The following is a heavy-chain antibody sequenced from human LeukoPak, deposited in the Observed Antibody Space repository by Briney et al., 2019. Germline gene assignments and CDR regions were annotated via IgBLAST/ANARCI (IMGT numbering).Heavy chain of an antibody. Sequence: PGGSLRLSCAASGFTVSSNYMSWVRQAPGKGLEWVSVIYSGGSTYYADSVKGRFTISRDNSKNTLYLQMNSLGAEDTAVYYCARDSDYWFDYWGQGTLVTVSS. J-gene: IGHJ4*02. CDR2: IYSGGST. CDR1: GFTVSSNY. V-gene: IGHV3-66*01. CDR3: ARDSDYWFDY. D-gene: IGHD4-17*01.